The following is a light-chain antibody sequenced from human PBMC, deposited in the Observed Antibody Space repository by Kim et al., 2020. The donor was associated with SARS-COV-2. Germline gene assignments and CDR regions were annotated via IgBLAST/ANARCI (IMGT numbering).Light chain of an antibody. V-gene: IGKV3-20*01. CDR2: GAS. J-gene: IGKJ1*01. Sequence: PGERAAPPCRAGQSVSGSHLAWYQQKPGQAPRLFIYGASSRATGIPDRFSGSGSGTDFTLTISSLEPEDFAVYYCQQYYMSPRTFGQGTKVDIK. CDR1: QSVSGSH. CDR3: QQYYMSPRT.